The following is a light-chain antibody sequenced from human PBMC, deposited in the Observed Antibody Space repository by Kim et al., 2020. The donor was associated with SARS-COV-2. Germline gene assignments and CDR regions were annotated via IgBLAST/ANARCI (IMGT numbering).Light chain of an antibody. CDR2: GAS. CDR3: QQYGNLPLT. V-gene: IGKV3-20*01. J-gene: IGKJ4*01. CDR1: QSVTSSF. Sequence: ETVSTQPPGTLSLSPGQRATLSCRASQSVTSSFLAWYQQKPGQAPRLLIYGASSRATGIADRFSGRGSGTDFTLTISRLQPEDFAVYYCQQYGNLPLTFGGGTKVDIK.